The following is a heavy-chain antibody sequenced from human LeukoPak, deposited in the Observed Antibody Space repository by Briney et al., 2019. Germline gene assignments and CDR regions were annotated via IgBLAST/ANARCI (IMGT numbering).Heavy chain of an antibody. V-gene: IGHV4-39*07. CDR3: ARLGYSSGWYGGVDY. Sequence: SETLSLTCTVSGGSISSSSYYWGWIRQPPGKGLEWIGSIYYSGSTYYNPSLKSRVTISVDKSKNQFSLKLSSVTAADTAVYYCARLGYSSGWYGGVDYWGQGTLVTVSS. J-gene: IGHJ4*02. CDR1: GGSISSSSYY. D-gene: IGHD6-19*01. CDR2: IYYSGST.